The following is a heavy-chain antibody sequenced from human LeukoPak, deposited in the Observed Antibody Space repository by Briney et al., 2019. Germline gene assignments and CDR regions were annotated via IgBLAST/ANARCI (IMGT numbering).Heavy chain of an antibody. V-gene: IGHV4-39*01. CDR1: GGSISSSSYY. Sequence: PSETLSLTCTVSGGSISSSSYYWGWIRQPPGKGLEWIGSIYYSGSTYYNPSLKSRVTISVDTSKNQFSLKLSSVTAADTAVYYCARGNYDYIWGSYRQEYNFDYWGQGTLVTVSS. D-gene: IGHD3-16*02. CDR3: ARGNYDYIWGSYRQEYNFDY. J-gene: IGHJ4*02. CDR2: IYYSGST.